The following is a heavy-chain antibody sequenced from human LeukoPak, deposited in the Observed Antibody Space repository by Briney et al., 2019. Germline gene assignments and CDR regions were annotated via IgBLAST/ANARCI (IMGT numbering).Heavy chain of an antibody. Sequence: SVKVSCKASGGTFSSYAISWVRQAPGQGLEWMGGIILIFGTANYAQKFQGRVTITTDESTSTAYMELSSLRSEDTAVYYCATEVVVAATLQLGYWGQGTLVTVSS. V-gene: IGHV1-69*05. CDR3: ATEVVVAATLQLGY. CDR2: IILIFGTA. D-gene: IGHD2-15*01. CDR1: GGTFSSYA. J-gene: IGHJ4*02.